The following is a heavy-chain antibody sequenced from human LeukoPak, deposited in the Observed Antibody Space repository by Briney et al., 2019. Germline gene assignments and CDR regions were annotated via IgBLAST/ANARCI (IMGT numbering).Heavy chain of an antibody. CDR3: VRVVALGAAGYYFDY. J-gene: IGHJ4*02. CDR1: GGSISSYY. V-gene: IGHV4-59*01. D-gene: IGHD6-13*01. Sequence: KSSETLSLICTVSGGSISSYYWSWIRQPPGKGLEWIGYNYYSGSTNYNPSLKSRVTISVDTSKNQFSLKLSSVTAADTAVYYCVRVVALGAAGYYFDYWGQGSLVTVSS. CDR2: NYYSGST.